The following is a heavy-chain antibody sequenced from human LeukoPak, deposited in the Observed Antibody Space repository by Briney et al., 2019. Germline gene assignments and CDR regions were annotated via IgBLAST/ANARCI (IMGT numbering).Heavy chain of an antibody. D-gene: IGHD2-15*01. Sequence: GGSLRLSCAASGFTFSSYWMSWVRQAPGKGLEWVANIKQDGSEKYYVDSVKGRFTISRDNAKNSLYLQMNSLRAEDTAVYYCARESGYCSGGSCYSSPTNWFDPWGQGTLVTVSS. CDR3: ARESGYCSGGSCYSSPTNWFDP. V-gene: IGHV3-7*01. CDR2: IKQDGSEK. CDR1: GFTFSSYW. J-gene: IGHJ5*02.